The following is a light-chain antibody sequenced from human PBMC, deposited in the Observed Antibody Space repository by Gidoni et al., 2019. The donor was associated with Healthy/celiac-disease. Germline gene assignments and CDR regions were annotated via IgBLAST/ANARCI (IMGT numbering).Light chain of an antibody. CDR2: EVS. V-gene: IGLV2-14*01. CDR3: SSYTSSSTPYV. Sequence: QSALTPPASVSGSPGQSITISCTGTSSDVGGYNYVSWYQQHPGKAPKLMIYEVSNRPSGVSNRFSGSKSGNTASLTISGLQAEDEADYYCSSYTSSSTPYVFGTGTKVXVX. CDR1: SSDVGGYNY. J-gene: IGLJ1*01.